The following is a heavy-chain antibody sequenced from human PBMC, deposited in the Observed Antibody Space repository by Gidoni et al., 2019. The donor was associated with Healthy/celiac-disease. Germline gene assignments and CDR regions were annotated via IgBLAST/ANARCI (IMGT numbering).Heavy chain of an antibody. V-gene: IGHV4-39*02. CDR1: GGSISSSSYY. D-gene: IGHD4-17*01. CDR2: IYYSGST. Sequence: QLQLQESGPGLVTPSETLSLTCTVSGGSISSSSYYWGWIRQPPGKGLEWIGSIYYSGSTYYNPSLKSRVTISVDTSKNQFSLKLSSVTAADTAVYYCAREVCRTVTPSTDNWFDPWGQGTLVTVSS. J-gene: IGHJ5*02. CDR3: AREVCRTVTPSTDNWFDP.